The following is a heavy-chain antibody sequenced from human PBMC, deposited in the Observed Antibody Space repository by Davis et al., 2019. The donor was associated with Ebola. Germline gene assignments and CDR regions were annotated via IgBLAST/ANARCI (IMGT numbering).Heavy chain of an antibody. CDR1: GGSISSSSYY. J-gene: IGHJ6*02. D-gene: IGHD4-17*01. V-gene: IGHV4-39*07. Sequence: SETLSLTCTVSGGSISSSSYYWDWIRQPPGKGLEWIGSIYYSGSTYYNPSLKSRVTISVDTSKNQFSLRLTSVTAADTAVYYCARSGKTVTSSDGMDVWGQGTTVTVSS. CDR2: IYYSGST. CDR3: ARSGKTVTSSDGMDV.